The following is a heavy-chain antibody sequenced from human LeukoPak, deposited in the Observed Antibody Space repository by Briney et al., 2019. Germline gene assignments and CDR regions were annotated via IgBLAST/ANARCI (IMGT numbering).Heavy chain of an antibody. CDR2: IWYDGSNK. Sequence: PGGSLRLSCAASGFTFSSYGMHWVRQAPGKGLEWVAVIWYDGSNKYYADSVKGRFTISRDNSKNTLYLQMNSLRAEDTAVYYCARGRASGYYHYFDYWGQGTLVTVSS. CDR3: ARGRASGYYHYFDY. CDR1: GFTFSSYG. D-gene: IGHD3-22*01. J-gene: IGHJ4*02. V-gene: IGHV3-33*01.